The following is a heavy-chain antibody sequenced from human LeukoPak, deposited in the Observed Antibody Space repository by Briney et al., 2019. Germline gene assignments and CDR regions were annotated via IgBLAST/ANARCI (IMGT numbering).Heavy chain of an antibody. J-gene: IGHJ6*03. Sequence: XSLTXTXSGGSISIYYWNWIRQPAGKGLEWIGRIFTSGITNYNPSLKSRVTMSVDTSKNQFSLNLSSVTAADTAVYYCARESSGTYYNPLGYMDVWGKGTTVTVSS. CDR1: GGSISIYY. V-gene: IGHV4-4*07. CDR2: IFTSGIT. CDR3: ARESSGTYYNPLGYMDV. D-gene: IGHD3-10*01.